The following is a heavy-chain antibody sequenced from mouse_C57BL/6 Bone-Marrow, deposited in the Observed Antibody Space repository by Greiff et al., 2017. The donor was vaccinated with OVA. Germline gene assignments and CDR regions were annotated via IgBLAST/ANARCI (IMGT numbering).Heavy chain of an antibody. CDR3: AREDYYGPDCFDY. CDR1: GYTFTSYW. V-gene: IGHV1-7*01. CDR2: INPSSGNT. D-gene: IGHD1-1*01. Sequence: QVHVKQSGAELAKPGASVKLSCKASGYTFTSYWMHWVKQRPGPGLEWIGYINPSSGNTKYNQKFKDKATLTADKSSSTAYMQLSSLTYDDSAVDYCAREDYYGPDCFDYWGQGTTVTVSS. J-gene: IGHJ2*01.